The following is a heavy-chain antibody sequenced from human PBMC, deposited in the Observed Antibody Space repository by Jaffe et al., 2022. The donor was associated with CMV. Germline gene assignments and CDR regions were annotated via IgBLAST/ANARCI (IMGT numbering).Heavy chain of an antibody. CDR3: ARQNSYDYLWSVHRLTLTYFDY. CDR1: GGSITSKTYF. J-gene: IGHJ4*02. V-gene: IGHV4-39*01. D-gene: IGHD3-16*01. CDR2: IDYSGTT. Sequence: QLQLQESGPGLVKPSETLSFTCTVSGGSITSKTYFWGWIRQPPGKGLEWIGSIDYSGTTYYNPSLKSRVTISVDTSQNQFSLKLTSVTATDTAIYYCARQNSYDYLWSVHRLTLTYFDYWGQGSRVTVSS.